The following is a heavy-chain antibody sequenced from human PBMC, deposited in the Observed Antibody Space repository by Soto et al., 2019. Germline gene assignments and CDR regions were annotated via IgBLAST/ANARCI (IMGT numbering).Heavy chain of an antibody. J-gene: IGHJ6*02. CDR3: ARQNPFWSGYYTHSTLSGYYYGMDV. CDR1: GYSFTSYW. CDR2: TDPSDSYT. D-gene: IGHD3-3*01. V-gene: IGHV5-10-1*01. Sequence: PGESLKISCKGSGYSFTSYWISWVRQMPGKGLEWMGRTDPSDSYTNYSPSFQGHVTISADKSISTAYLQWSSLKASDTAMYYCARQNPFWSGYYTHSTLSGYYYGMDVWGQGTTVTVSS.